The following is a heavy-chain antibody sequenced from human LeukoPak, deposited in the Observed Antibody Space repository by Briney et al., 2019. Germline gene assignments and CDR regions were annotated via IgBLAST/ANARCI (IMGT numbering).Heavy chain of an antibody. CDR3: ARAMVYAISWVDS. CDR1: GFTFSDYY. CDR2: IGSSGSSI. D-gene: IGHD2-8*01. Sequence: PGGSLRLSCAASGFTFSDYYMSWIRQAPGKGLEWVSYIGSSGSSIYYADSVKGRFTISRDNAKNSLYLRMNSLRAEDTAVYYCARAMVYAISWVDSWGQGTLVTVSS. V-gene: IGHV3-11*04. J-gene: IGHJ4*02.